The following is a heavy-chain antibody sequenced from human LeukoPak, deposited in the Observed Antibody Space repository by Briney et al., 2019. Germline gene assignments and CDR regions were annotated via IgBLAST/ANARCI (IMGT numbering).Heavy chain of an antibody. Sequence: TGGSLRLSCAASGFTFSSYAMSWVRQAPGKGLEWVSTISDSGGGTYYADSVKGRFTISRDNSKNTLYLQMNGLRAEDTAVYYCAKALVVVMGDPFDYWGQGTLVTVSS. CDR2: ISDSGGGT. J-gene: IGHJ4*02. CDR3: AKALVVVMGDPFDY. V-gene: IGHV3-23*01. D-gene: IGHD3-22*01. CDR1: GFTFSSYA.